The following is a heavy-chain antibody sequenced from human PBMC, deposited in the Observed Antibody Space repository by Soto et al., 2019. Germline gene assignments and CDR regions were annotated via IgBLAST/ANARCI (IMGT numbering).Heavy chain of an antibody. V-gene: IGHV1-18*01. Sequence: QVQLVQSGGEVKRPGASVKVSCKTSGYTFSNYGITWVRPAPGQPREWLGWISLYSDGTIYAQKFQGRVSMTTDTSTTTAYIELRSLRSDDTAVYYCARVVPGAEAWFGPWGQGTLVTVSS. CDR2: ISLYSDGT. CDR3: ARVVPGAEAWFGP. J-gene: IGHJ5*02. CDR1: GYTFSNYG. D-gene: IGHD2-2*01.